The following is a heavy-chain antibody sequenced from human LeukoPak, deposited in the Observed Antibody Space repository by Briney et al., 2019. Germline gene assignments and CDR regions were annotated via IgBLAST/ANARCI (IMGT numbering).Heavy chain of an antibody. D-gene: IGHD5-18*01. CDR2: ISSSGSGDNT. Sequence: GGSLRLSCAASGVTLSTYAMSWARQAPGKGLEWVSGISSSGSGDNTYYADSVKGRFTISRDSSKNTLFLHMNTLRAEDTAVYYCAKELRGYSYGFDYWGQGTLVTVSS. CDR1: GVTLSTYA. CDR3: AKELRGYSYGFDY. V-gene: IGHV3-23*01. J-gene: IGHJ4*02.